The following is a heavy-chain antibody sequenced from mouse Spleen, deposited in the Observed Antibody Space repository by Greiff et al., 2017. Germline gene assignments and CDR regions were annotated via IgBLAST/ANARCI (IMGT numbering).Heavy chain of an antibody. J-gene: IGHJ2*01. D-gene: IGHD2-14*01. CDR2: IDPSDSYT. CDR3: AREDRYDDPDY. Sequence: QVQLQQPGAELVRPGTSVKLSCKASGYTFTSYWMHWVKQRPGQGLEWIGVIDPSDSYTNYNQKFKGKATLTVDTSSSTAYMQLSSLTSEDSAVYYCAREDRYDDPDYWGQGTTLTVSS. CDR1: GYTFTSYW. V-gene: IGHV1-59*01.